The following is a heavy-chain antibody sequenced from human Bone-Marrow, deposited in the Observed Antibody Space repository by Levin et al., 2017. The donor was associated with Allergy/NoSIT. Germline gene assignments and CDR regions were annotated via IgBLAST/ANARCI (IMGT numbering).Heavy chain of an antibody. J-gene: IGHJ4*02. CDR2: ISHSGTT. Sequence: PGGSLRLSCTVSGVSISTGVYYWGWVRQSPGKGLEWIASISHSGTTYYNPSLKSRVTISGDTSKNQFSVRLTSVTAADSADYYCAAQEEGKYCGHGYCYFDYWGQGALVTVS. V-gene: IGHV4-39*01. D-gene: IGHD2-21*01. CDR3: AAQEEGKYCGHGYCYFDY. CDR1: GVSISTGVYY.